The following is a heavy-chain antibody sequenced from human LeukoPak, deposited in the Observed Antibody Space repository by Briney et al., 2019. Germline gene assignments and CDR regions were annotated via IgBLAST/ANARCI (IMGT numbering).Heavy chain of an antibody. D-gene: IGHD3-3*01. CDR3: SRATQTEPVLEWLLWGLNNWFDP. V-gene: IGHV1-18*01. Sequence: GASVKVSCKASGYTFTSYGISWVRQAPGQGLEWMGWISAYNGNTNYAQKLQGRVTMTTDTSTSTAYMELRSLRSDDTAVYYCSRATQTEPVLEWLLWGLNNWFDPWGQGTLVTVSS. CDR2: ISAYNGNT. CDR1: GYTFTSYG. J-gene: IGHJ5*02.